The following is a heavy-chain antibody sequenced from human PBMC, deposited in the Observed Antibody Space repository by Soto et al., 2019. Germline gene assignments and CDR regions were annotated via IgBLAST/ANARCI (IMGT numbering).Heavy chain of an antibody. CDR2: MNPNSGNT. CDR1: GYTFTSYG. J-gene: IGHJ6*03. V-gene: IGHV1-8*02. D-gene: IGHD2-15*01. Sequence: ASVKVSCKASGYTFTSYGISWVRQAPGQGLEWMGWMNPNSGNTGYAQKFQGRVTMTRNTSISTAYMELSSLRSEDTAVYYCARVGREEIVVTYYMDVWGKGTTVTVSS. CDR3: ARVGREEIVVTYYMDV.